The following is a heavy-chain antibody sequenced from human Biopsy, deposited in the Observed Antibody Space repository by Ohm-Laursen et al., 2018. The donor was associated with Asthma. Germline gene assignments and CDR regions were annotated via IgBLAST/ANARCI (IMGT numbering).Heavy chain of an antibody. V-gene: IGHV1-24*01. D-gene: IGHD4-17*01. Sequence: ASVKVSCKISGYSLTDLSMHWVRQAPGQGLEWMGGHDHEEGGTVNARRFQGRVTMTEDTSTDTAYMELSSLSSDDTAVYYRASDFLKDYVGYNFQFWGQGTLATVSS. J-gene: IGHJ4*02. CDR1: GYSLTDLS. CDR2: HDHEEGGT. CDR3: ASDFLKDYVGYNFQF.